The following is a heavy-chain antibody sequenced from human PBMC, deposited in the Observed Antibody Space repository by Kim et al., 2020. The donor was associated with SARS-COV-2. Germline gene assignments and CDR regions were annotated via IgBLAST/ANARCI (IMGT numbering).Heavy chain of an antibody. V-gene: IGHV3-73*01. Sequence: GGSLRLSCAASGFTFSGSAMHWVRQASGKGLEWVGRIRSKANSYATAYAASVKGRFTISRDDSKNTAYLQMNSLKTEDTAVYYCTRRSPPDIAVAGSSSSWGQGTLVTVSS. CDR1: GFTFSGSA. J-gene: IGHJ5*02. CDR2: IRSKANSYAT. D-gene: IGHD6-19*01. CDR3: TRRSPPDIAVAGSSSS.